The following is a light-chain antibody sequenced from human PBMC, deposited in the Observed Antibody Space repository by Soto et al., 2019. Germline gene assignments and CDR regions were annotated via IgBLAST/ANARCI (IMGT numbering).Light chain of an antibody. V-gene: IGLV2-18*01. CDR1: STDFVGYNR. J-gene: IGLJ1*01. CDR3: SLYTSENAYV. Sequence: QSVLTHPRSVSRSPGHSVTISCTGTSTDFVGYNRVSWYQQPPGTAPKLMIYEVSKRPSGVPDRFSGSKSGNTASLTISGLQAAEEADYYCSLYTSENAYVFGTGTKVTVL. CDR2: EVS.